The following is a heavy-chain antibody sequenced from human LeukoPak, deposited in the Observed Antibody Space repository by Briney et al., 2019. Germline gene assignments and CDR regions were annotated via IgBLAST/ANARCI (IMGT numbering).Heavy chain of an antibody. Sequence: SGGSLRLSCAASGFTFDDYAMHWVRQAPGKGLEWVSGISWNSGSIGYADSVKGRFTISRDNAKNSLYLQMNGLRAEDTALYYCAKALNYDILTGYHGAFDIWGQGTMVTVSS. J-gene: IGHJ3*02. D-gene: IGHD3-9*01. CDR3: AKALNYDILTGYHGAFDI. CDR2: ISWNSGSI. V-gene: IGHV3-9*01. CDR1: GFTFDDYA.